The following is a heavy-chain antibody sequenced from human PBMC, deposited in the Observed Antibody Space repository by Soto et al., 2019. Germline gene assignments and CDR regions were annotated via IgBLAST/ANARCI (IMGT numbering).Heavy chain of an antibody. CDR1: GGSISSGGYY. V-gene: IGHV4-31*03. D-gene: IGHD3-3*01. CDR3: ARGFLEWLSHPYYGMDV. J-gene: IGHJ6*02. Sequence: ASETLSLTCTVSGGSISSGGYYWSWIRQHPGKGLEWVGYIYDSRTTYYNPSLKSRVSISEDTSKNQFSLNLSSVTAADTAVYYCARGFLEWLSHPYYGMDVWVQGTTVTVSS. CDR2: IYDSRTT.